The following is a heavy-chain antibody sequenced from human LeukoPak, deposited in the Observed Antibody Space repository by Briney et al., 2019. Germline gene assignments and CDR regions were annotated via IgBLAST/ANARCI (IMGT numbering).Heavy chain of an antibody. D-gene: IGHD3-9*01. CDR3: AKSGLGYDILTGYDY. CDR1: GFTFSSYA. Sequence: GGSLRLSCAASGFTFSSYAMSWVRQAPGKGLEWVSAISGSGGSTYYADSVKGRFTISRGNSKNTLYLQMNSLRAEDTAVYYCAKSGLGYDILTGYDYWGQGTLVTVSS. V-gene: IGHV3-23*01. J-gene: IGHJ4*02. CDR2: ISGSGGST.